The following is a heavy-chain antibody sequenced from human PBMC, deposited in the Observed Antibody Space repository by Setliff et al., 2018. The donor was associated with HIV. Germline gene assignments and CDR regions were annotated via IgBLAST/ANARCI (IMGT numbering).Heavy chain of an antibody. Sequence: SETLSLTCSVSGASISSHYWNWIRQPPGKGLEWIGYIYYSGSTNYNPSLKSRVIISVDTSKNQFSLKVKSVTAADTAMYYCARHPGSTSNWYKGAFDFWGQGRMVTVSS. V-gene: IGHV4-59*08. CDR1: GASISSHY. D-gene: IGHD6-13*01. J-gene: IGHJ3*01. CDR3: ARHPGSTSNWYKGAFDF. CDR2: IYYSGST.